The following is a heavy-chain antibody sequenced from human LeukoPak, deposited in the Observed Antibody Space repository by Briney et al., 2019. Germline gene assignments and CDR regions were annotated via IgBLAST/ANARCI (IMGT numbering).Heavy chain of an antibody. CDR1: GFTFSSYN. J-gene: IGHJ6*02. D-gene: IGHD6-19*01. CDR3: AREDSQWLVSNYYYTMDV. CDR2: ISTTSNTI. V-gene: IGHV3-48*04. Sequence: GGSLRLSCAASGFTFSSYNMNWVRQTPGKGLEWVSYISTTSNTINYRDSVKGRFTISRDNAKNSLYLQMNSLRAEDTAVYYCAREDSQWLVSNYYYTMDVWGQGTTVTVSS.